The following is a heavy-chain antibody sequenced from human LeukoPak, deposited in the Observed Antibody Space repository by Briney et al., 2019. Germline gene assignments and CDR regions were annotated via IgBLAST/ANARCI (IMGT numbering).Heavy chain of an antibody. CDR1: GFTFSNYG. J-gene: IGHJ4*02. CDR2: ISYDGTNR. CDR3: AKVIMTTVTTLGLYFDS. V-gene: IGHV3-30*18. D-gene: IGHD4-17*01. Sequence: GGSLRPSCAASGFTFSNYGMHWVRQAPGKGLEWVAVISYDGTNRYYADSVKGRFTISRDNSKNTLYLQMNSLRAEDTAVYYCAKVIMTTVTTLGLYFDSWGQGALVTVSS.